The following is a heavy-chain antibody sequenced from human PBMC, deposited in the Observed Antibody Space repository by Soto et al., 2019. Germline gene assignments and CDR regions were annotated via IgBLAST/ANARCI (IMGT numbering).Heavy chain of an antibody. Sequence: ASVKVSCKASGYTFTSYYMHWVRQAPGQGLEWMGIINPSGGSTSYAQKFQGRVTMTRDTSTSTVYMELSSLRSEDTAVYYCAREWVTTYNYYYYYGMDVWGQGTTVTVSS. CDR3: AREWVTTYNYYYYYGMDV. CDR2: INPSGGST. J-gene: IGHJ6*02. V-gene: IGHV1-46*01. D-gene: IGHD4-4*01. CDR1: GYTFTSYY.